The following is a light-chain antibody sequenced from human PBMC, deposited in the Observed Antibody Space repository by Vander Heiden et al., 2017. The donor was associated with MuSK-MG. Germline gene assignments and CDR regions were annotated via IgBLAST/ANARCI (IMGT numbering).Light chain of an antibody. CDR2: AAS. Sequence: EIVLTQSPGTLSLSPGERATLSCRASQSLSSGYLAWYQQKLGQAPRLLIYAASSRASGIPDRFSGSGSGTDFTLSISRLEPEDFAVYFCQQYETSPITFGQGTRLEIK. J-gene: IGKJ5*01. CDR1: QSLSSGY. V-gene: IGKV3-20*01. CDR3: QQYETSPIT.